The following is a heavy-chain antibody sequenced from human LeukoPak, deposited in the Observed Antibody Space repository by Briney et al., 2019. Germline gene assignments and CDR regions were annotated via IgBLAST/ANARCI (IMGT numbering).Heavy chain of an antibody. Sequence: GGSQRLSCAAPGLTFSIYAMSWVRRTPGKGRERFSSITSRDGTTYYADSVKGRFTISRDNSENTLYLQMKSLRAADSALYYCARDRPNYYGSDGDYYRRDGDYWGQGTLVTVSS. D-gene: IGHD3-22*01. CDR2: ITSRDGTT. J-gene: IGHJ4*02. CDR3: ARDRPNYYGSDGDYYRRDGDY. V-gene: IGHV3-23*01. CDR1: GLTFSIYA.